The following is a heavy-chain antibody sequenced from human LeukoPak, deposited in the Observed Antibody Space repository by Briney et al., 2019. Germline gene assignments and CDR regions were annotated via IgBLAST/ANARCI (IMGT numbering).Heavy chain of an antibody. J-gene: IGHJ6*02. Sequence: GRSLRLSCAASGFTFSSYAMHWVRQAPGKGLEWVAVISYDGSNKYYADSVKGRFTISRDNSKNTLYLQMNSLRAEDTAVYYCARDRAAGDVWYYYYGMDAWGQGTTVTVSS. V-gene: IGHV3-30-3*01. D-gene: IGHD1-1*01. CDR3: ARDRAAGDVWYYYYGMDA. CDR1: GFTFSSYA. CDR2: ISYDGSNK.